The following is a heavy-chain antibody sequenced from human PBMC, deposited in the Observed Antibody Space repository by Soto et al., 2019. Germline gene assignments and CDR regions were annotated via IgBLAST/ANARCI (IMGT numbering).Heavy chain of an antibody. Sequence: QVQLVQSGAEVKKPGSSVKVSCKASGGTFSSYAISWVRQAPGKGREWMGGIIPIFGTANYAQKLQGRVTFTADESTRPAYMELSSLRCEDTAVYWCARVGDRWIYARSLVYWGEGTLVIFSS. D-gene: IGHD5-12*01. CDR1: GGTFSSYA. CDR2: IIPIFGTA. CDR3: ARVGDRWIYARSLVY. J-gene: IGHJ4*02. V-gene: IGHV1-69*01.